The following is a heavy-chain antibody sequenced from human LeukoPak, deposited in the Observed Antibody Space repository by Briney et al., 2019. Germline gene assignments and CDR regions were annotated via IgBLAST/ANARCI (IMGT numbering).Heavy chain of an antibody. CDR2: IYTSGST. Sequence: PETLFLTCTVSGGSISSYYWSWIRQPAGKGLEWIGRIYTSGSTNYNPSLKSRVTISVDKSKNQFSLKLSSVTAADTAVYYCARVVAVAAPIDYWGQGTLVTVSS. V-gene: IGHV4-4*07. CDR1: GGSISSYY. J-gene: IGHJ4*02. CDR3: ARVVAVAAPIDY. D-gene: IGHD6-19*01.